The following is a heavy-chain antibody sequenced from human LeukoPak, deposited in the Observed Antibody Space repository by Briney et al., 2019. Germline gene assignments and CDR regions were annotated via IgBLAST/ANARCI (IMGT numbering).Heavy chain of an antibody. CDR1: GFTFKDYG. CDR2: INWNGGGT. V-gene: IGHV3-9*01. CDR3: AKHMRATNTYSFFGLDV. D-gene: IGHD1-26*01. J-gene: IGHJ6*02. Sequence: GRSLRLSCAATGFTFKDYGMHWVRHPPGRGLEWVSSINWNGGGTDYADSVKGRFTISRDNAKNSLYLQLSSLRPEDTALYYCAKHMRATNTYSFFGLDVWGQGTTVTVSS.